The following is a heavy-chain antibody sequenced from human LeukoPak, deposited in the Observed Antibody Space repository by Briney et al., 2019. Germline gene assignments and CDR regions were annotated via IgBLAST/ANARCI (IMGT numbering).Heavy chain of an antibody. Sequence: SETLSLTCAVSDYSIRTGYYWGCVRQPPGKGLEWIGSIHHSGSTYYNPSLKSRVTISVDTSKNQFSLKLSFVTAADTAVYYCARCELGNEFDYWGQGALVTVSS. J-gene: IGHJ4*02. D-gene: IGHD1-1*01. CDR1: DYSIRTGYY. V-gene: IGHV4-38-2*01. CDR2: IHHSGST. CDR3: ARCELGNEFDY.